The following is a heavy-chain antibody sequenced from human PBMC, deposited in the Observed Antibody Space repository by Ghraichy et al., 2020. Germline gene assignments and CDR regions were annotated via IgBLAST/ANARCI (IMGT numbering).Heavy chain of an antibody. CDR2: IWYDGSNK. Sequence: GESLNISCAASGFTFSSYGMHWVRQAPGKGLEWVAVIWYDGSNKYYADSVKGRFTISRDNSKNTLYLQMNSLRAEDTAVYYCARDIDSSSPIFPSDYYYYGMDVWGQGTTVTVSS. V-gene: IGHV3-33*01. D-gene: IGHD6-6*01. J-gene: IGHJ6*02. CDR1: GFTFSSYG. CDR3: ARDIDSSSPIFPSDYYYYGMDV.